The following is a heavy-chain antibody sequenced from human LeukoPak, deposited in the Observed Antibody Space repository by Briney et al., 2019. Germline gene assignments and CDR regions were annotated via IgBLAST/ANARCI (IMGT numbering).Heavy chain of an antibody. CDR3: AKEVTFSSSWPYFDY. Sequence: GGSLRLSCAASGFTFGNYAMSWVRQAPGKGLEWVSAISGSGGSTYYADSVKGRFTISRDNSKNTLYLQMNSLRAEDTAVYYCAKEVTFSSSWPYFDYWGQGTLVTVSS. CDR2: ISGSGGST. J-gene: IGHJ4*02. D-gene: IGHD6-13*01. V-gene: IGHV3-23*01. CDR1: GFTFGNYA.